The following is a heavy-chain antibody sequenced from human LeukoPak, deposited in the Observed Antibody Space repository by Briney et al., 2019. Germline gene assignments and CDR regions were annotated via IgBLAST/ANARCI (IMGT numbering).Heavy chain of an antibody. D-gene: IGHD2-2*01. CDR2: IGGSGGVT. V-gene: IGHV3-23*01. Sequence: PGGSLRLSCAASGFTFSTYALTWVRQAPGKGLEWVSTIGGSGGVTYYADSVKGRFTISRDNSKNTPYLQMDSLRAEDTAVYYCAKDGRGGDCTSASCTNWFGPWGQGTLVTVSS. CDR3: AKDGRGGDCTSASCTNWFGP. CDR1: GFTFSTYA. J-gene: IGHJ5*02.